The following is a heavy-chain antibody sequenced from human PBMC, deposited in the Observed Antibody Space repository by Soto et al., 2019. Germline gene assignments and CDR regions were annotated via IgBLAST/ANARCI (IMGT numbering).Heavy chain of an antibody. CDR1: VFSFSHYW. J-gene: IGHJ4*02. D-gene: IGHD3-10*01. CDR3: ADSWLPTSY. Sequence: PWGSLRLSCASSVFSFSHYWMHWVRQAPGKGLVWVSRISPDGRTTTYADSVKGRFTNSRDNAKSTLYLQMNSLTVEDGAVYYCADSWLPTSYWGPGTMVTVSS. V-gene: IGHV3-74*01. CDR2: ISPDGRTT.